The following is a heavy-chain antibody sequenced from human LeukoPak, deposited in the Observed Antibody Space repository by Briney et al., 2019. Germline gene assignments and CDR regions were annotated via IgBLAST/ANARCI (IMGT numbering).Heavy chain of an antibody. CDR1: GYTFTDYY. J-gene: IGHJ4*02. CDR2: VDPEDGET. D-gene: IGHD6-13*01. CDR3: AFTAAGGDLDY. Sequence: ASVKVSCKVSGYTFTDYYMHWVQQAPGKGLEWMGLVDPEDGETIYAEKFPGRVTITADTSTDTAYMELSSLRSEDTAVYYCAFTAAGGDLDYWGQGTLVTVSS. V-gene: IGHV1-69-2*01.